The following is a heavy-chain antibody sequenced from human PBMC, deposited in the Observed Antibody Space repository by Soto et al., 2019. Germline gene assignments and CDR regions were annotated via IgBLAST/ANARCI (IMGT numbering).Heavy chain of an antibody. J-gene: IGHJ4*02. CDR2: IKQDGSEK. CDR3: ARTGSSGYYPFQY. D-gene: IGHD3-22*01. CDR1: VFTFSSYW. Sequence: PVGSLRLSCAASVFTFSSYWMSCVRHAPGKWLEWVANIKQDGSEKYYVDSVKGRFTISRDNAKNSLYLQMNSLRAEDTAVYYCARTGSSGYYPFQYWGQGTLVSVCS. V-gene: IGHV3-7*01.